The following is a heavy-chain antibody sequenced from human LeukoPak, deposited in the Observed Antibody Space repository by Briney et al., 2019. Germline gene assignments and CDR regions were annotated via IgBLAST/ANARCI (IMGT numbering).Heavy chain of an antibody. CDR3: AKSGWFGELLRLRNYFDY. CDR1: GFTFDDYA. D-gene: IGHD3-10*01. V-gene: IGHV3-9*01. CDR2: ISWNSGSI. Sequence: PGGSLRLSCAASGFTFDDYAMHWVRQAPGKGLEWVSGISWNSGSIGYADSVKGRFTISRDNAKNSLYLQMNSLRAEDTALYYCAKSGWFGELLRLRNYFDYWGQGTLVTVSS. J-gene: IGHJ4*02.